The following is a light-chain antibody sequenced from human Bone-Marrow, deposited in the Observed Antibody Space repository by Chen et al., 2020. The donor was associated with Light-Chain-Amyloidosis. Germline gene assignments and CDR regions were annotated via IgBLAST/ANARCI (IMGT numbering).Light chain of an antibody. Sequence: SYVLTQPSSVSVAPGQTATLACGGNNIGSTRVHWYQQTPGQAPLLVVYDDSARPSGIPERLSGSNSGNTATLTSSRVEAGDEADYYCQVWDRSSDRPVFGGGTKLTVL. CDR3: QVWDRSSDRPV. V-gene: IGLV3-21*02. CDR2: DDS. J-gene: IGLJ3*02. CDR1: NIGSTR.